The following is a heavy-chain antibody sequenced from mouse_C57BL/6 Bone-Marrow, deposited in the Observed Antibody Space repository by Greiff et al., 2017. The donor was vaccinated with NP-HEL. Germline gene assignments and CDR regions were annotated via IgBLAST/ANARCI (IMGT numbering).Heavy chain of an antibody. V-gene: IGHV5-17*03. CDR1: GFTFSDYG. CDR3: ARPYDGYSWYFDV. D-gene: IGHD2-3*01. J-gene: IGHJ1*03. Sequence: DVMLVESGGGLVKPGGSLKLSCAASGFTFSDYGMHWVRQAPEKGLEWVAYISSGSSNIYYADTVKGRFTISTDNAKNTPFLQMTSLMSEDTAMYYCARPYDGYSWYFDVWGTGTTVTVSS. CDR2: ISSGSSNI.